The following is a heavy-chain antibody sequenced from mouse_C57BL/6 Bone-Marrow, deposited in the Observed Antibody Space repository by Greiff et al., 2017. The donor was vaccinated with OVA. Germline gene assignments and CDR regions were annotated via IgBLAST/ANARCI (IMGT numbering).Heavy chain of an antibody. J-gene: IGHJ2*01. CDR1: GYTFTSYW. Sequence: QVQLQQSGAELAKPGASVKLSCKASGYTFTSYWMNWVKQRPGQGLEWIGYINPSNGYTKYNQKFKDKATLTVDKSSSTADMQLSSLTYEDSAVYYCATYGYDDWGQGTTLTVSS. D-gene: IGHD2-2*01. CDR3: ATYGYDD. CDR2: INPSNGYT. V-gene: IGHV1-7*01.